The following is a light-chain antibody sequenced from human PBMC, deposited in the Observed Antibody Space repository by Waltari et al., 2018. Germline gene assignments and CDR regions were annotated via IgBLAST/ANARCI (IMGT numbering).Light chain of an antibody. Sequence: QSALTPPASVSGSPGQSITISCTGTSSAVGSYNLVSWYQQHPGKAPKLMIYEVTKRPSGVSNRFSGSKSGNTASLTISGLQAEDESDYYCCSYAGASTHVVFGGGTKVTVL. CDR3: CSYAGASTHVV. CDR2: EVT. V-gene: IGLV2-23*02. J-gene: IGLJ2*01. CDR1: SSAVGSYNL.